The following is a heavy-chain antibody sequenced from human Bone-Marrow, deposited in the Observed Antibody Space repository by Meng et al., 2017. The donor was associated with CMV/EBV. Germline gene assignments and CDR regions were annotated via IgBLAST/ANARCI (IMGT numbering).Heavy chain of an antibody. D-gene: IGHD2-2*01. CDR1: GFTFSSYS. J-gene: IGHJ6*02. V-gene: IGHV3-21*01. CDR3: ARALIVVVPAVTDGMDV. Sequence: GGSLRLSCAASGFTFSSYSMNWVRQAPGKGLEWVSSISSGSSYIYYADSVKGRFTISRDNAKNSLYLQMNSLRAEDTAVYYCARALIVVVPAVTDGMDVWGQGTTVTVSS. CDR2: ISSGSSYI.